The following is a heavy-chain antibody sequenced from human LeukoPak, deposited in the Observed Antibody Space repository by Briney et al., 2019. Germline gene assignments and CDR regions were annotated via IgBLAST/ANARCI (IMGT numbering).Heavy chain of an antibody. V-gene: IGHV3-21*01. CDR2: ISSSSSYI. D-gene: IGHD5-18*01. J-gene: IGHJ4*02. CDR1: GFTFSSYI. Sequence: NPGGSLRLSCAASGFTFSSYIMNWVRQAPGKGLEWVSSISSSSSYIYYADSVKGRFTISRDNAKNSLYLQMNSLRAEDTAVYYCARGGQLWLLADYWGQGNLVTVSS. CDR3: ARGGQLWLLADY.